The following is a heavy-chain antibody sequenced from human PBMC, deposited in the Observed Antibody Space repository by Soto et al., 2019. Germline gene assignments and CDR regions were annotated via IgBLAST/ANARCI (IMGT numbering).Heavy chain of an antibody. CDR2: ISAYNGNT. CDR1: GYTFTSYG. CDR3: ARVIVWMVVAAKTLYFDY. V-gene: IGHV1-18*01. Sequence: QVQLVQSGAEVKRPGASVKVSCKASGYTFTSYGISWVRQAPGQGLEWMGWISAYNGNTNYAQKLQGRVTMTTDTSTSTAYMELRSLRSDDTAVYYCARVIVWMVVAAKTLYFDYWGQGTLVTVSS. J-gene: IGHJ4*02. D-gene: IGHD2-15*01.